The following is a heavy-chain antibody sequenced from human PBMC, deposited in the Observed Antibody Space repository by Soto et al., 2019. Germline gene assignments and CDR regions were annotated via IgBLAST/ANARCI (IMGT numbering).Heavy chain of an antibody. CDR1: GGTFGIYA. D-gene: IGHD6-13*01. Sequence: QVQLVQSGAEVKKPGSSVKVSCKASGGTFGIYAITWVRQAPGQGLEWMGGIIAFSDIVNYTQKLQGRVTITADESPNTSSMDLSSLRSEDTAVYYCARSLYSSSWFHSGNSYYYYGMDVWGQGTTVTVSS. V-gene: IGHV1-69*12. CDR3: ARSLYSSSWFHSGNSYYYYGMDV. CDR2: IIAFSDIV. J-gene: IGHJ6*02.